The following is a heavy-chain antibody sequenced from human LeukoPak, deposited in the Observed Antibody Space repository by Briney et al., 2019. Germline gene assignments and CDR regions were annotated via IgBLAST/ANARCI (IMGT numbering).Heavy chain of an antibody. D-gene: IGHD5-18*01. CDR1: GYTYTSYG. V-gene: IGHV1-8*01. CDR2: ISAHKGDT. Sequence: ASVKVSCKTSGYTYTSYGISWLRQAPGQGLEWMGWISAHKGDTDYAQKFQGRVTMTRNTSISTAYMELSSLRSEDTAVYYCARVDTAMVSYYYYGMDVWGQGTTVTVSS. J-gene: IGHJ6*02. CDR3: ARVDTAMVSYYYYGMDV.